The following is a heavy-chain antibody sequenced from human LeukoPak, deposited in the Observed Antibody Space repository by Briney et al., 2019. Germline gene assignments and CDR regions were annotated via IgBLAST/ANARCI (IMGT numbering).Heavy chain of an antibody. Sequence: PSQTLSLTCIVSGGSISSGDYYWSWIRQPPGKGLEWIGYIYYSGSTYSNPSLKSRLTMSVDISKNQFSLKLSSVTAADTAVYYCARGVKGLRGAFDIWGQGTMVTVSS. CDR2: IYYSGST. CDR3: ARGVKGLRGAFDI. V-gene: IGHV4-30-4*01. J-gene: IGHJ3*02. D-gene: IGHD3-10*01. CDR1: GGSISSGDYY.